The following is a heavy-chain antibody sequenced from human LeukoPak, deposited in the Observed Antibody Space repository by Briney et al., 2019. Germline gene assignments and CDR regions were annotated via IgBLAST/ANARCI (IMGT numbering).Heavy chain of an antibody. CDR1: GYTFTSYG. D-gene: IGHD1-26*01. CDR3: AGGHEEWELRHAFDI. CDR2: ISAYNGNT. V-gene: IGHV1-18*01. Sequence: ASVKVSCKASGYTFTSYGISWVRQAPGQGLEWMGWISAYNGNTNSAQKLQGRVTMTTDTSTSTAYMELRSLRSDDTAVYYRAGGHEEWELRHAFDIWGQGTMVTVSS. J-gene: IGHJ3*02.